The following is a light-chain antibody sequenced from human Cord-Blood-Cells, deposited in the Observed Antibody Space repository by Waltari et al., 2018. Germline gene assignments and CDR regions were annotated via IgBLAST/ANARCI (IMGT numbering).Light chain of an antibody. CDR2: EFS. Sequence: QSALTQPASVSGSPGQSLTISCTGTSSDVGVYNYVSWYQQPPGKAPKLMIYEFSNRPSGVSNRFSGSKSGNTASLTISGLQAEDEADYYCSSYTSSSTRVFGGGTKLTVL. CDR1: SSDVGVYNY. CDR3: SSYTSSSTRV. V-gene: IGLV2-14*01. J-gene: IGLJ3*02.